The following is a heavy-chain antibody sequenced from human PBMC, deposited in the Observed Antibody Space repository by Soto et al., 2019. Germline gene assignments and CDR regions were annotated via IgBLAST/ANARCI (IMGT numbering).Heavy chain of an antibody. D-gene: IGHD2-2*01. CDR3: ARYCSGTSCYSGYYGMDV. CDR1: GGSFSGYY. Sequence: SETLSLTCAVYGGSFSGYYWSWIRQPPGKGLEWIGEINHSGSTNYNPSLKSRVTISVDTSKNQFSLKLSSVTAADTAVYYCARYCSGTSCYSGYYGMDVWGQGTTVTVSS. J-gene: IGHJ6*02. V-gene: IGHV4-34*01. CDR2: INHSGST.